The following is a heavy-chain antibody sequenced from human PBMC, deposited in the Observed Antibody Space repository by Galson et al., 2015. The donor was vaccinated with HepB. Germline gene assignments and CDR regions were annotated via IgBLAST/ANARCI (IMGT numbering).Heavy chain of an antibody. CDR1: GFTFSSYA. D-gene: IGHD2-15*01. J-gene: IGHJ3*02. CDR3: AKFIGDIVVVVAATPDDAFDI. Sequence: SLRLSCAASGFTFSSYAMSWVRQAPGKGLEWVSAISGSGGSTYYADSVKGRFTISRDNSKNTLYLQMNSLRAEDTAVYYCAKFIGDIVVVVAATPDDAFDIWGQGTMFTVSS. V-gene: IGHV3-23*01. CDR2: ISGSGGST.